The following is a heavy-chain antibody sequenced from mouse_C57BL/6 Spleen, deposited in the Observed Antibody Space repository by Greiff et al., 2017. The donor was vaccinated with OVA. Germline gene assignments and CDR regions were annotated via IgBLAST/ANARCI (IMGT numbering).Heavy chain of an antibody. CDR1: GYTFTSYG. D-gene: IGHD2-3*01. CDR3: ASRGDGYYRLAY. V-gene: IGHV1-81*01. CDR2: IYPRSGNT. J-gene: IGHJ3*01. Sequence: VQLQQSGAELARPGASVKLSCKASGYTFTSYGISWVKQRTGQGLEWIGEIYPRSGNTYYNEKFKGKATLTADKSSSTAYMELRSLTSEDSAVYFCASRGDGYYRLAYWGQGTLVTVSA.